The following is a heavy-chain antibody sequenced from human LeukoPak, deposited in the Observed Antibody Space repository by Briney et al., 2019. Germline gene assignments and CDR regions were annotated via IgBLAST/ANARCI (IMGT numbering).Heavy chain of an antibody. Sequence: GGSLRLSCAASGFTFDDYGMSWVRQAPGKGLEWVSGINWNGGSTGYADSVKGRFTISRDNAKNSLYLQMNSLRAEDTALYYCARGHYYDSSGYYFPAAFDIWAKGQWSPSLQ. CDR1: GFTFDDYG. CDR3: ARGHYYDSSGYYFPAAFDI. J-gene: IGHJ3*02. D-gene: IGHD3-22*01. CDR2: INWNGGST. V-gene: IGHV3-20*04.